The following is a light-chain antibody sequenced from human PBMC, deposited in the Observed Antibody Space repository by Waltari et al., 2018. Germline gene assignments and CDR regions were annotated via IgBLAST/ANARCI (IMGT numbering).Light chain of an antibody. V-gene: IGKV1-39*01. Sequence: DIQMTQSPSSLSASVGDRVTITCRASQNIRNFLNWYQQKPGKAPRLLFYAATTLQTGVPARFSGNRSGTDFTLTIRDLQPEDFATYSCQQSYSTPYTFGQGTKMEI. CDR1: QNIRNF. CDR3: QQSYSTPYT. CDR2: AAT. J-gene: IGKJ2*01.